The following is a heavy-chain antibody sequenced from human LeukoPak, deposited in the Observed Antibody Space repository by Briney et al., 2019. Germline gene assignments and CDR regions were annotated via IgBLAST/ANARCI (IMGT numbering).Heavy chain of an antibody. V-gene: IGHV1-18*01. J-gene: IGHJ1*01. CDR2: INAYNGNT. CDR3: ARDGYQPLDVTYFQH. D-gene: IGHD2-2*01. Sequence: ASVKVSCKTSGYTFSSYGISWVRQAPGQGLEWMGWINAYNGNTNYAQKLQGRVTMTTDTSTSTAYMALRSLRSDDTAVYYCARDGYQPLDVTYFQHWGQGTLVTVSS. CDR1: GYTFSSYG.